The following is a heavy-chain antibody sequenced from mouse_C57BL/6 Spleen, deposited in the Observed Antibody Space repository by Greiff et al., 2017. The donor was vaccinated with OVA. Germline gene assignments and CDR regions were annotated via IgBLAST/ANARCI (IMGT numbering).Heavy chain of an antibody. Sequence: VQLVESGAELVRPGASVKLSCKASGYTFTDYYINWVKQRPGQGLEWIARIYPGSGNTYYNEKFKGKATLTAEKSSSTAYMQLSSLTSEDSAVYFCARSRYYDYDWYFDVWGTGTTVTVSS. CDR1: GYTFTDYY. V-gene: IGHV1-76*01. D-gene: IGHD2-4*01. J-gene: IGHJ1*03. CDR2: IYPGSGNT. CDR3: ARSRYYDYDWYFDV.